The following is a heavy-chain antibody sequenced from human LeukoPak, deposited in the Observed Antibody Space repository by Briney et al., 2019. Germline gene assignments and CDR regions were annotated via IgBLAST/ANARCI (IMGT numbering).Heavy chain of an antibody. D-gene: IGHD6-13*01. CDR2: INHSGST. CDR1: GGSFSGYY. J-gene: IGHJ4*02. Sequence: SETLSLTCAVYGGSFSGYYWSWIRQHPGKRLEWIWEINHSGSTNYNPSLKSRVSISVDSSKNQFSLKVSSVTAADTAVYYCARGSDTAAGFYWGQGTLVTVSS. CDR3: ARGSDTAAGFY. V-gene: IGHV4-34*01.